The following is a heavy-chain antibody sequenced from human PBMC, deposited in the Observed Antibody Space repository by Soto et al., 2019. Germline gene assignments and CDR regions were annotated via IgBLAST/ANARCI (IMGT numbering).Heavy chain of an antibody. Sequence: GESLRLSCAASGCICSSYDMSWVRQAPGKGLEWVSTILVDGRTFYVDSVKGRFTISRDSSQNTVYLQMNSLTAGDTALYYCAKATATGGGAFDICGQGTMVTVSS. V-gene: IGHV3-23*01. D-gene: IGHD2-8*02. CDR3: AKATATGGGAFDI. CDR1: GCICSSYD. J-gene: IGHJ3*02. CDR2: ILVDGRT.